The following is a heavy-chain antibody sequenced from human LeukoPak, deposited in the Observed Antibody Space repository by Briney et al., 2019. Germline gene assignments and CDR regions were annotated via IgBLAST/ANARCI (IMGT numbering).Heavy chain of an antibody. CDR1: GYTFTSYD. D-gene: IGHD2-15*01. J-gene: IGHJ5*02. V-gene: IGHV1-8*01. Sequence: GASVKVSCKASGYTFTSYDTNWVRQVTGQGLEWMGWMNPNSGNTGYAQKFQGRVTMTRNTSISTAYMELSSLRSEDTAVYYCARGVVVADNNWFDPWGQGTLVTVSS. CDR2: MNPNSGNT. CDR3: ARGVVVADNNWFDP.